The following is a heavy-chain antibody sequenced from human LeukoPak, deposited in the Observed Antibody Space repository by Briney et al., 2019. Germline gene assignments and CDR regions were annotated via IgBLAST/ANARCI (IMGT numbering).Heavy chain of an antibody. CDR1: GFPFGDYA. CDR2: ISWNSGSS. V-gene: IGHV3-9*01. Sequence: GGSLRLSCEASGFPFGDYAMPWVRQAPGKGLEWVSGISWNSGSSGYVDSVKGRFTVSRDNAKNSLYLQMNSLRSEDTALYFCAKDAGDSPHYYYYYGMDVWGQGTTVTVSS. D-gene: IGHD2-21*02. J-gene: IGHJ6*02. CDR3: AKDAGDSPHYYYYYGMDV.